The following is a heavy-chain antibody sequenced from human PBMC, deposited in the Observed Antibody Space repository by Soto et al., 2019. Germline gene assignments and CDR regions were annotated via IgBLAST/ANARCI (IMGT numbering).Heavy chain of an antibody. Sequence: QVQLVESGGGLVKPAGSLRLSCAASGFTFSDYYMAWIRQAPGKGLEWVSYISGRGATKYYADSMKGRFVISRDNAKNSLYLEMNSLRPDDTVVYYCARCPGVRGVIITGWFDPWGQGTLVTVSS. V-gene: IGHV3-11*01. CDR1: GFTFSDYY. CDR2: ISGRGATK. CDR3: ARCPGVRGVIITGWFDP. J-gene: IGHJ5*02. D-gene: IGHD3-10*01.